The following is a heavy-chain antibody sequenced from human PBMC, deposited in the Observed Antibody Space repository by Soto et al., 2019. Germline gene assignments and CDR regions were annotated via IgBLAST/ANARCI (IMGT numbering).Heavy chain of an antibody. J-gene: IGHJ4*02. D-gene: IGHD4-17*01. Sequence: ASVKVSCKASGYTFTRYTMNWVRQAPGQRLEWMGWINPDNGNTKSTQKFQDRVIITRDTSASTAYMDLSSLRSEDTAVYYCAAWHYGGNSGYYFDYWGQGTLVTVSS. CDR2: INPDNGNT. CDR1: GYTFTRYT. V-gene: IGHV1-3*01. CDR3: AAWHYGGNSGYYFDY.